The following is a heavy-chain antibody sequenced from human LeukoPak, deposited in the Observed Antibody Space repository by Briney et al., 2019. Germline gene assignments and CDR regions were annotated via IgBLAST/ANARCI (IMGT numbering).Heavy chain of an antibody. V-gene: IGHV3-21*01. J-gene: IGHJ4*02. CDR2: ITSGGDYI. D-gene: IGHD3-9*01. CDR3: ARGHYDVLAASYKWTPDY. CDR1: GFTFDDYA. Sequence: GRSLRLSCAASGFTFDDYAMNWVRQAPGKVLEWVSSITSGGDYIYYADSVKGRFTTSRDNAKNSLSLQLNSLRVEDTAVYYCARGHYDVLAASYKWTPDYWGQGTLVTVSS.